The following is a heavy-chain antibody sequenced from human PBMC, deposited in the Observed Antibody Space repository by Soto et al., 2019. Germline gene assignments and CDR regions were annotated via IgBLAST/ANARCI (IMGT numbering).Heavy chain of an antibody. D-gene: IGHD1-1*01. CDR1: GGSISSGGYY. Sequence: QVQLHASVPGLVKPSQTLSLTCTVSGGSISSGGYYLSWIRQHPGKGLDWLGYIYYSGSTYYNPSLKKRITISVDASKNQFCRNMSSLTAADTAVYSCEREIYRNDGVSYYGMDVWGHGTTVT. V-gene: IGHV4-31*03. CDR3: EREIYRNDGVSYYGMDV. CDR2: IYYSGST. J-gene: IGHJ6*02.